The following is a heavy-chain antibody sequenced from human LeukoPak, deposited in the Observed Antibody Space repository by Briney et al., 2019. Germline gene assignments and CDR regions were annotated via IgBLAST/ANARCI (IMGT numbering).Heavy chain of an antibody. J-gene: IGHJ4*02. CDR1: GFTFSDYY. CDR3: ARAGNYYDSSGYYTYFDF. V-gene: IGHV3-11*04. Sequence: KPGGSLTLSCAASGFTFSDYYMSWIRQAPGKGLEWVSYISSSGSTIYYADSVKGRFTISRDNAKNSLYLQMNSLRAEDTAVYYCARAGNYYDSSGYYTYFDFWGQGTLVTVSS. D-gene: IGHD3-22*01. CDR2: ISSSGSTI.